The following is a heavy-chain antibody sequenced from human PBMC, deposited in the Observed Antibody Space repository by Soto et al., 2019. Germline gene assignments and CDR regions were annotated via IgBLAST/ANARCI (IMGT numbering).Heavy chain of an antibody. V-gene: IGHV4-31*11. D-gene: IGHD3-16*01. CDR3: ARVGGINWLDP. CDR2: IYDSGST. CDR1: GGSISSGGYY. Sequence: SGTLSLTCAVSGGSISSGGYYWSWIRQHPGKGLEWIGYIYDSGSTYYNPSLKSRVTISVDTSKNQFSLKLSSVTAADTAVYYCARVGGINWLDPWGQGTLVTVSS. J-gene: IGHJ5*02.